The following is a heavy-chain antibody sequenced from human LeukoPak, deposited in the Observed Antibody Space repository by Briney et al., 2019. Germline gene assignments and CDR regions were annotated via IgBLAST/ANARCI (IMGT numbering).Heavy chain of an antibody. D-gene: IGHD6-13*01. CDR3: ASPVIEAAGTDY. V-gene: IGHV3-21*01. J-gene: IGHJ4*02. Sequence: PGGSLRLSCAASGFTFSSYSMNWVRQAPGKGLEWVSSISTSSSYIYYADSVKGRFTISRDNAKNSLFLQMNSLRAEDTAVYYCASPVIEAAGTDYWGQGTLVTVSS. CDR1: GFTFSSYS. CDR2: ISTSSSYI.